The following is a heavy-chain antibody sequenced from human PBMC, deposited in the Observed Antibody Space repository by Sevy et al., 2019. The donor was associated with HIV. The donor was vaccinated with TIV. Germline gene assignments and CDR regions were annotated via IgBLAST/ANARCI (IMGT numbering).Heavy chain of an antibody. D-gene: IGHD3-3*01. V-gene: IGHV3-21*01. Sequence: GGSLRLSCAASGFTFSNYIINWVRQAPGKGLEWVSSISNSGTYIYYAHSVKGRFTISRDKVKDTLYLQMNSLRPEDTAVYYCAKDHYDYRTGYYGYYGMDVWGQGTTVTVSS. CDR1: GFTFSNYI. CDR2: ISNSGTYI. J-gene: IGHJ6*02. CDR3: AKDHYDYRTGYYGYYGMDV.